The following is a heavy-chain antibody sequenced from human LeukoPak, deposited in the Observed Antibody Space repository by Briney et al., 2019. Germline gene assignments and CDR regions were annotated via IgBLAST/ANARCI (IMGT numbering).Heavy chain of an antibody. CDR1: GYSFTSYW. J-gene: IGHJ4*02. Sequence: GESLKISCKGSGYSFTSYWIGWVRHVPGKGLEWLGIIYPGDSDTRYSPSFQGQVTYSADKSSSTAYRQWSSLKASDTAMYYFARVDSSSSGAPTPYYFDYWGEGTLVTVSS. CDR3: ARVDSSSSGAPTPYYFDY. CDR2: IYPGDSDT. V-gene: IGHV5-51*01. D-gene: IGHD6-6*01.